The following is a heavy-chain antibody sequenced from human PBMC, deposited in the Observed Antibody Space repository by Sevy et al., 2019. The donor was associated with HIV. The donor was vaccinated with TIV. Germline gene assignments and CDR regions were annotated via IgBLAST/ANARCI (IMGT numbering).Heavy chain of an antibody. V-gene: IGHV3-30-3*01. CDR2: ISYDGSNK. J-gene: IGHJ4*02. Sequence: GGSLRLSCAASGFTFSSYAMHWVRQAPGEGLKWVAVISYDGSNKYYADSVKGRFTISRDNSKNTLYLQMNSLRAEDTAVYYCARDPRGYSYGYYFDYWGQGTLVTVSS. CDR1: GFTFSSYA. D-gene: IGHD5-18*01. CDR3: ARDPRGYSYGYYFDY.